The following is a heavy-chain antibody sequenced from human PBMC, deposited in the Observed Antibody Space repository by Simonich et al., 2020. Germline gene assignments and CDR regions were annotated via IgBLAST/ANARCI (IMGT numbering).Heavy chain of an antibody. D-gene: IGHD3-10*01. V-gene: IGHV1-69*09. J-gene: IGHJ4*02. CDR3: ARTNTMRELDTMVRGVDYFDY. Sequence: QVQLVQSGAEVKKPGSSVKVSCKASGGTFSSYAISWLRQAPGKGLEWMEASIPMLGIENYAQKVQDRVTMTADKSTSTAYRELSSLRSEETAVYYCARTNTMRELDTMVRGVDYFDYWGQGTLVTVSS. CDR2: SIPMLGIE. CDR1: GGTFSSYA.